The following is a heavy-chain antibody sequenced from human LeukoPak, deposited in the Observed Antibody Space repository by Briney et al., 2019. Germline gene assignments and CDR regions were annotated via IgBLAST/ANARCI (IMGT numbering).Heavy chain of an antibody. CDR1: GASISSHY. J-gene: IGHJ6*03. Sequence: TSETLSLTCSVSGASISSHYWSWIRQPPGKGLEWIGYIYYSVRTNYNPSLKSRVTTSVDMPNNKFSLKMSSVTAADTAVYYCARTGDGYNYYNYYYMDVWGKGTTVTVTS. CDR2: IYYSVRT. CDR3: ARTGDGYNYYNYYYMDV. D-gene: IGHD5-24*01. V-gene: IGHV4-59*11.